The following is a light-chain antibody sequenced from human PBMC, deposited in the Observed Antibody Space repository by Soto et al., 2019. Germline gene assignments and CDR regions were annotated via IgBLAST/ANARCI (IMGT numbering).Light chain of an antibody. Sequence: EIVLTQSPGTLSLSPGERATLSCRASQSVSSSYLAWYQQKPGQAPRLLIYGASSRATGISDRFSGWGSGTDFTLTISRLEPEDFAVYYCQQYGRSPTTFGQGTKVDIK. J-gene: IGKJ1*01. V-gene: IGKV3-20*01. CDR2: GAS. CDR1: QSVSSSY. CDR3: QQYGRSPTT.